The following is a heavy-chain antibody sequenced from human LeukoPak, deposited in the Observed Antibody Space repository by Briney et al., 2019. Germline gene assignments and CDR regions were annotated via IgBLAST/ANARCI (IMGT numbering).Heavy chain of an antibody. CDR1: GYSISSGYY. V-gene: IGHV4-38-2*01. Sequence: PSETLSLTCAVSGYSISSGYYWGCIRQPPGKGLEWIGSIFYSGSAYSNPSLKRRVPISVDTSKNQVSLKLSSVTAADTAVYFCARLDGYNPASWGQGTLVTVSS. CDR3: ARLDGYNPAS. J-gene: IGHJ4*02. CDR2: IFYSGSA. D-gene: IGHD5-24*01.